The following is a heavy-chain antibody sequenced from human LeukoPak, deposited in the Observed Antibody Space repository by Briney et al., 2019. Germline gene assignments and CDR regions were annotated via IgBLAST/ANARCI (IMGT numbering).Heavy chain of an antibody. J-gene: IGHJ4*02. V-gene: IGHV1-18*04. CDR3: ARYVRGLNDY. D-gene: IGHD3-10*02. CDR1: GYTFTGYY. Sequence: ASVKVSCKASGYTFTGYYMHWVRQAPGQGLEWMGWISAYNGNTNYAQKLQGRVTMTTDTSTSTAYMELRSLRSDDTAVYYCARYVRGLNDYWGQGTLVTVSS. CDR2: ISAYNGNT.